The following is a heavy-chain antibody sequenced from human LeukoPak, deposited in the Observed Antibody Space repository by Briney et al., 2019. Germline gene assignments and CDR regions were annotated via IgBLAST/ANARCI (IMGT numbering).Heavy chain of an antibody. CDR3: AKRGCSNGVCYTDDI. CDR1: GFTFSSYA. Sequence: GGSLRLSCAASGFTFSSYAMSWVRQAPGKGLEWVAAISGGGGSTYYADSVKGRFTISRDNSKNTLYVQMNSLRAEDTAVYYCAKRGCSNGVCYTDDIWGQGTMVTVSS. J-gene: IGHJ3*02. D-gene: IGHD2-8*01. CDR2: ISGGGGST. V-gene: IGHV3-23*01.